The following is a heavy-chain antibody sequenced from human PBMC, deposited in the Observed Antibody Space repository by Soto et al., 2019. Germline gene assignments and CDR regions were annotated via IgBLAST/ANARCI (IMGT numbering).Heavy chain of an antibody. J-gene: IGHJ6*02. D-gene: IGHD3-3*01. V-gene: IGHV3-30*18. Sequence: GGSLRLSCAASGFTFSSYGMHWVRQAPGKGLEWVAVISYDGSNKYYADSVKGRFTISRDNSKNTLYLQMNSLRAEDTAVYYCAKGPRLGVTIHYYYGMDVWGQGTTVTVSS. CDR3: AKGPRLGVTIHYYYGMDV. CDR2: ISYDGSNK. CDR1: GFTFSSYG.